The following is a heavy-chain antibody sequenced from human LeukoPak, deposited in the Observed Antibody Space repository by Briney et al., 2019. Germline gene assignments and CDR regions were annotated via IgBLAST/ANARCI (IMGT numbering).Heavy chain of an antibody. V-gene: IGHV1-46*01. CDR3: ARGRKKWSERSLFDP. J-gene: IGHJ5*02. Sequence: GASVKVSCKASGYTFTDYYIHWVRQAPGQGLEWMGIINPSGGSTSYAQKFQGRVTMTRDMSTSTVYMELSSLRSEDTAVYYCARGRKKWSERSLFDPWGQGTLVTVSS. D-gene: IGHD2-15*01. CDR1: GYTFTDYY. CDR2: INPSGGST.